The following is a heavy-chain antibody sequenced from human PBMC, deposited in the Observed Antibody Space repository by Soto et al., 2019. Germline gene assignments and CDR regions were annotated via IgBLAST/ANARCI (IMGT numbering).Heavy chain of an antibody. CDR3: AREAPRTSYYYGMDV. V-gene: IGHV1-18*01. Sequence: QVQLVQSGAEVKKPGASVKVSCKSSGYTFSMSGISWVRQAPGQGLEWMGWISGYNGKTNDEQKLQDRATLTTDTTTNMAYMELRSLSSDDTALYYCAREAPRTSYYYGMDVWGQGTTVTVSS. J-gene: IGHJ6*02. CDR2: ISGYNGKT. CDR1: GYTFSMSG.